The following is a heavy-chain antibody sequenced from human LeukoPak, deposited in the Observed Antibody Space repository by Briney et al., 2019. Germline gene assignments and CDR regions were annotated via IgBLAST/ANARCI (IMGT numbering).Heavy chain of an antibody. D-gene: IGHD1-1*01. CDR2: INAGNGNT. CDR3: ARDRNWNDVYWFDP. Sequence: GASVKVSCKASGYTFTSYAMHWVRQAPGQRLEWMGWINAGNGNTKYSQKFQGRVTTTRDTSASTAYMELSSLRSEDTAVYYCARDRNWNDVYWFDPWGQGTLVTVSS. J-gene: IGHJ5*02. CDR1: GYTFTSYA. V-gene: IGHV1-3*01.